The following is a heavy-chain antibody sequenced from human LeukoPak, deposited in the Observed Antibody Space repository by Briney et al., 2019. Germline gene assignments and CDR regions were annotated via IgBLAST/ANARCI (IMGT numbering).Heavy chain of an antibody. D-gene: IGHD2-2*02. Sequence: ASVTVSCKASGYTFTSYGISWVRQAPGQGLEWMGWISAYNGNTNYAQKLQGRVTMTTDTSTSTAYMELRSLRSDDTAVYYCARCRTSIVVVPAAIPQNFDYWGQGTLVTVSS. V-gene: IGHV1-18*01. CDR2: ISAYNGNT. CDR3: ARCRTSIVVVPAAIPQNFDY. CDR1: GYTFTSYG. J-gene: IGHJ4*02.